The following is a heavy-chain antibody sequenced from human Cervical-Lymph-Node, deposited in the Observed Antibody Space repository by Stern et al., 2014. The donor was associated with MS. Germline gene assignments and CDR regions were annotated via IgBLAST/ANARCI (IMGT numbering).Heavy chain of an antibody. J-gene: IGHJ4*02. Sequence: VQLVQSGGALVQPGGSLRLSCAASGYDFSFESINWVRQSAGKGLEWVAYMSSSGKTIFHSDSVKGRFTISRDNDENSAFLQMSGLKIEDSAVYYCARGASRDGFQTWGQGTLVTVSS. V-gene: IGHV3-48*01. CDR1: GYDFSFES. D-gene: IGHD5-24*01. CDR3: ARGASRDGFQT. CDR2: MSSSGKTI.